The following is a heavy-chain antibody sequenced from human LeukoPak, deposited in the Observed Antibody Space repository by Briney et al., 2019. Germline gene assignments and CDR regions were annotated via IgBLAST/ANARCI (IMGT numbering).Heavy chain of an antibody. J-gene: IGHJ4*02. V-gene: IGHV3-33*01. Sequence: PGGSLRLSCAASGFTFSSYGMHWVRQAPGKGLEWVAVIWYDGSNKYYADSVKGRFTISRDNSKNTLYLQMNSLRGEDTAVYYCARGYSSSWSSDYWGQGTLVTVSS. CDR2: IWYDGSNK. CDR3: ARGYSSSWSSDY. D-gene: IGHD6-13*01. CDR1: GFTFSSYG.